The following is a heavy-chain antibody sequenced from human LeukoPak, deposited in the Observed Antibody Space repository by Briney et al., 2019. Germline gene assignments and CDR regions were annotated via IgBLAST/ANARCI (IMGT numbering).Heavy chain of an antibody. CDR2: ISSSGSTI. CDR3: ARGMFSSSSSWDDAFDI. V-gene: IGHV3-48*03. CDR1: GFTFSSYA. Sequence: GGSLRLSCAASGFTFSSYAMHWVRQAPGKGLEWVSYISSSGSTIYYADSVKGRFTISRDNAKNSLYLQMNSLRAEDTAVYYCARGMFSSSSSWDDAFDIWGQGTMVTVSS. D-gene: IGHD6-13*01. J-gene: IGHJ3*02.